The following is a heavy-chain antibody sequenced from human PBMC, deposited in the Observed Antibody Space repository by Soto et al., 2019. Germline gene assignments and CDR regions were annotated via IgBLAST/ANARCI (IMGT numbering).Heavy chain of an antibody. D-gene: IGHD1-26*01. Sequence: PGGSLRLSCASSGFTFSIYAMSWVRQAPGKGLEWVSAISGSGGSTYYADSVKGRFTISRDNSKNTLYPQMNSLRAEDTAVYYCAKVAGGHAYYGMDVWGQGTTVTVSS. J-gene: IGHJ6*01. CDR2: ISGSGGST. CDR1: GFTFSIYA. CDR3: AKVAGGHAYYGMDV. V-gene: IGHV3-23*01.